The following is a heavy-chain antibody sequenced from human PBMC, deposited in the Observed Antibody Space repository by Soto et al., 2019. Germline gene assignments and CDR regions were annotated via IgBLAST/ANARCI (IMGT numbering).Heavy chain of an antibody. D-gene: IGHD3-9*01. V-gene: IGHV1-3*01. CDR1: GYTFSNYT. Sequence: RASVKVSCKASGYTFSNYTIHWVRQAPGQRLEWMGWINPGNGNTKYSQNFQGTVIINRDTSATTAYMELSSLRSEDTAVYYCARGPLTLVPFDFWGQGTLVTVSS. CDR3: ARGPLTLVPFDF. CDR2: INPGNGNT. J-gene: IGHJ4*02.